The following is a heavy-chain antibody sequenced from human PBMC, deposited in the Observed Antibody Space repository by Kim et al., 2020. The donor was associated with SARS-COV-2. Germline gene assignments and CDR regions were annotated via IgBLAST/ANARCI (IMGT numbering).Heavy chain of an antibody. CDR2: IYSGGST. Sequence: GGSLRLSCAASGFTVSSNYMSCVRQAPGKGLEWVSVIYSGGSTSYAASVKGRFSISSDNSTNTLYLQLNSLLAADTAVFYCAGAWGYGSGAFDIYGQRA. V-gene: IGHV3-66*01. CDR3: AGAWGYGSGAFDI. J-gene: IGHJ3*02. D-gene: IGHD3-10*01. CDR1: GFTVSSNY.